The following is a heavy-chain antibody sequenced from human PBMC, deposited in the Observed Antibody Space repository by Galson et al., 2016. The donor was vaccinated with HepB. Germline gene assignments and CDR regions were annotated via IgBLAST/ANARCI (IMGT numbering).Heavy chain of an antibody. CDR2: ISGRGVDT. Sequence: SLRLSCAASGFTFTYYAMTWVRQAPGKGLEWVSGISGRGVDTHYADSVKGRFSISRDNSKNTLYLQLNNLRAEDTAVYYCAKVDAGWTYDYWGQGILVTVSS. CDR1: GFTFTYYA. D-gene: IGHD3/OR15-3a*01. CDR3: AKVDAGWTYDY. V-gene: IGHV3-23*01. J-gene: IGHJ4*02.